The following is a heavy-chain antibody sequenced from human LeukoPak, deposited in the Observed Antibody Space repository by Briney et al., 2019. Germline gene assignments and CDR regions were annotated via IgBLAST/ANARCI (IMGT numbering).Heavy chain of an antibody. J-gene: IGHJ4*02. D-gene: IGHD4-17*01. CDR1: GFTFSSYA. V-gene: IGHV3-30-3*01. Sequence: GGSLRLSCAASGFTFSSYAIHWVRQAPGKGLEWVAVISYDGSNKYYADSVKGRFTISRDNSKNTLYLQMNSLRAEDTAVYYCARETGGAIGSTDFDYWGQGTLVTVSS. CDR2: ISYDGSNK. CDR3: ARETGGAIGSTDFDY.